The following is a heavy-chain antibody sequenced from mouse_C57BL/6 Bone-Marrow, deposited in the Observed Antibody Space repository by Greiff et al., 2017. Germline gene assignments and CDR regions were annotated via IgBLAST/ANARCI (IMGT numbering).Heavy chain of an antibody. D-gene: IGHD6-1*01. CDR3: ARQGPLLFAY. CDR1: GFTFSSYG. V-gene: IGHV5-6*01. CDR2: ISSGGSYT. J-gene: IGHJ3*01. Sequence: EVMLVESGGDLVKPGGSLKLSCAASGFTFSSYGMSWVRQTPDKRLEWVATISSGGSYTYYPDSVKGRFTISRDNAKNPLYLQMSSLKSEDTAMYYCARQGPLLFAYWGQGTLVTVSA.